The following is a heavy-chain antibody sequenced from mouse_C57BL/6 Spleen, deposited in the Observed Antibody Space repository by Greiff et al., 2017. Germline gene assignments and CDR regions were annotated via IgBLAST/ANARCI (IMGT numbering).Heavy chain of an antibody. V-gene: IGHV1-52*01. CDR3: ERMGTSYYYAMDY. J-gene: IGHJ4*01. CDR2: IDPSDSET. D-gene: IGHD3-3*01. Sequence: VQLQQPGAELVRPGSSVKLSCKASGYTFTSYWMHWVKQRPIQGLEWIGNIDPSDSETHYNQKFKDKATLTVDKSSSTAYMQLSRLTSEDSAVYACERMGTSYYYAMDYWGQGTSVTVSS. CDR1: GYTFTSYW.